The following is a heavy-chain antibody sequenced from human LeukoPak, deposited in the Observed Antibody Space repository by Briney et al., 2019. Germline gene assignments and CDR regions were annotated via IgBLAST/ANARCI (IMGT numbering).Heavy chain of an antibody. V-gene: IGHV3-9*01. CDR1: GFTFDDYA. CDR3: AKESSTPDRYYFDY. CDR2: ISWNSGSI. Sequence: GGSLRLSCAASGFTFDDYAMHWVRQAPGKGLEWVSGISWNSGSIGYADSVKGRFTISRDNAKNSLYLQMNSLRAEDTALYYCAKESSTPDRYYFDYWGQGTLVTVSS. J-gene: IGHJ4*02.